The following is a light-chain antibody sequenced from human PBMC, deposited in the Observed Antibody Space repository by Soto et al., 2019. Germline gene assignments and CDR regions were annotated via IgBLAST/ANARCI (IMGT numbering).Light chain of an antibody. CDR3: RSYTSSSTLV. CDR1: SSDVGGYYY. J-gene: IGLJ2*01. Sequence: QSALTQPASVSGSPGRSITISCTGTSSDVGGYYYVSCWQQHPGKAPKLMIYEVSNGPSGVSKRFSDSTSGNKAYLTISGLQAEDEADYHCRSYTSSSTLVLGGGTQLTVL. CDR2: EVS. V-gene: IGLV2-14*01.